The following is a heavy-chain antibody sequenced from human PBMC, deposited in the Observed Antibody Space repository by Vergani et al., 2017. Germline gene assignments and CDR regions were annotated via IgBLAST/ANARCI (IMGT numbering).Heavy chain of an antibody. V-gene: IGHV3-23*04. Sequence: EVQLVESGGGLVKRGGSLRLSCAASGFTFSSYSMNWVRQAPGKGLEWVSAISARYPSTYYADSVKGRFTISRDNSKNMLYLQMNSLRAEDTAVYYCARLSYDTTPYLQGGYDCWGKGTLVSVSS. CDR3: ARLSYDTTPYLQGGYDC. CDR1: GFTFSSYS. J-gene: IGHJ4*02. CDR2: ISARYPST. D-gene: IGHD3-22*01.